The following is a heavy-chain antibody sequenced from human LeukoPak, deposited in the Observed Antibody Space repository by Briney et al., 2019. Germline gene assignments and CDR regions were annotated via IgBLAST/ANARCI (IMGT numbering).Heavy chain of an antibody. V-gene: IGHV3-23*01. D-gene: IGHD3-10*01. J-gene: IGHJ4*02. CDR3: AKLDYYGNY. CDR1: GFTFRSYV. Sequence: PGGSLRLSCAASGFTFRSYVMSWVRQAPGKGLEWVSTISGSSVTTYYADFVKGRFTISRDNSKNTLYLQMNSLRAEDTAVYYCAKLDYYGNYWGQGTLVTVSS. CDR2: ISGSSVTT.